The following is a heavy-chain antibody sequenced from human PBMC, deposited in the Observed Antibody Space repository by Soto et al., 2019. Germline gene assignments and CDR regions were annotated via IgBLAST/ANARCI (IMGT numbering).Heavy chain of an antibody. CDR1: GFTVSSYW. V-gene: IGHV3-74*01. CDR2: INSDGSRT. J-gene: IGHJ4*02. Sequence: GGSLRLSCAASGFTVSSYWMHWVRQAPGKGLAWVSRINSDGSRTSYADSVKGRFTTSRDNAKNTLYLQMNSLRAEDTAVYYCARDYCSSTSCYAGTDYWGQGTLVTVSS. D-gene: IGHD2-2*01. CDR3: ARDYCSSTSCYAGTDY.